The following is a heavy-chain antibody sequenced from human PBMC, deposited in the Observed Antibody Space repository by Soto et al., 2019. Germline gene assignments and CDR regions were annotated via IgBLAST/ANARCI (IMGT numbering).Heavy chain of an antibody. CDR2: IYYSGST. Sequence: SETLSLTCTVSGGSISSSSYYWGWIRQPPGKGLEWIGSIYYSGSTYYNPSLKSRVTISVDTSKNQFSLKLSSVTAADTAVYYCASGYYDSSGYNENWFDPWGQGTLVTVSS. D-gene: IGHD3-22*01. CDR1: GGSISSSSYY. CDR3: ASGYYDSSGYNENWFDP. J-gene: IGHJ5*02. V-gene: IGHV4-39*01.